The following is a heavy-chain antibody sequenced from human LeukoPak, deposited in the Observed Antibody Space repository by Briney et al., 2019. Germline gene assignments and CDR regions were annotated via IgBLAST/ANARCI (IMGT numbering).Heavy chain of an antibody. CDR1: GFTLSNYW. CDR2: IKEDGTTI. Sequence: GGSLRLSCTASGFTLSNYWMGWVRQAPGKGLEWVANIKEDGTTIYYVDSVKGRFTISRDNAKNSLYLQMNSVRDEDTAVYYCARVVDYGWFDPWCQGTLVAVSS. CDR3: ARVVDYGWFDP. J-gene: IGHJ5*02. D-gene: IGHD3-16*01. V-gene: IGHV3-7*01.